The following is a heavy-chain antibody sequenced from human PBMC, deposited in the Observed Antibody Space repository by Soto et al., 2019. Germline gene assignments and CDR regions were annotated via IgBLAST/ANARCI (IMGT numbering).Heavy chain of an antibody. Sequence: GGSLRLSCAASGFIFSGHWMHWVRQTPGKGLVWVSLIDGDGSRTAYAESLRGRFTISRDNVKNMLYLQMNILRAEDTAVYYCARVQRTGWYDWGLDIWGQGTVVTVSS. D-gene: IGHD6-19*01. CDR1: GFIFSGHW. V-gene: IGHV3-74*03. J-gene: IGHJ3*02. CDR3: ARVQRTGWYDWGLDI. CDR2: IDGDGSRT.